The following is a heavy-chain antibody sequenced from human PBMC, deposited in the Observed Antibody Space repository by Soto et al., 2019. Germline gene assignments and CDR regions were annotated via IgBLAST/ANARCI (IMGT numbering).Heavy chain of an antibody. J-gene: IGHJ6*03. CDR2: IYDYGSS. V-gene: IGHV4-59*08. D-gene: IGHD2-2*01. CDR3: ARVRTSLDLYYYYMDV. Sequence: QVQLQESGPGLVRPSETLSLTCTVSGGSISSDSWTWIRQPPGKAMEWIGYIYDYGSSSYSPSLESRVAFSVDTSKNQFSLRLTSVTAADTAMYYCARVRTSLDLYYYYMDVWGRGTTVTVSS. CDR1: GGSISSDS.